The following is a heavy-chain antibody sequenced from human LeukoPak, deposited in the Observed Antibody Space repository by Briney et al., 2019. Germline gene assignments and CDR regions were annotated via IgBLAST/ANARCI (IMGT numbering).Heavy chain of an antibody. J-gene: IGHJ4*02. D-gene: IGHD1-7*01. CDR1: GFTFSRYS. CDR3: ARTNPWELKYYFDY. CDR2: IFYSGIT. Sequence: GSLRLSCAAPGFTFSRYSLNWIRQPPGKGLEWVGYIFYSGITNYNPSLKSRVTISVDTSKNQFSLKLSSVTAADTAVYYCARTNPWELKYYFDYWGQGTLVTVSS. V-gene: IGHV4-59*01.